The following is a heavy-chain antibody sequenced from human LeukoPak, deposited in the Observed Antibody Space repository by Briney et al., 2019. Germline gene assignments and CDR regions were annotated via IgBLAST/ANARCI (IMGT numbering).Heavy chain of an antibody. D-gene: IGHD1-26*01. V-gene: IGHV4-39*01. J-gene: IGHJ5*02. CDR2: IYFSGST. Sequence: SETLSLTCSISGGSISSSNYYWGWIRQPPGKGLEWIGSIYFSGSTYYNVSLKSRVTISVDTSNNQFYLRLSSVTAADTAVYYCARHDGAGSYLYNHWGQGTLVTVSS. CDR3: ARHDGAGSYLYNH. CDR1: GGSISSSNYY.